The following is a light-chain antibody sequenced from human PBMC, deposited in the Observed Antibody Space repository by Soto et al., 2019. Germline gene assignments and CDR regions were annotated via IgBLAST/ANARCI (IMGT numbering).Light chain of an antibody. J-gene: IGKJ2*01. Sequence: EIVLTQSPVTLSLSPGERATLSCRATRSVNNFVAWYQQKPGQAPSLLISDASNRATGIPDRFSGSGSGTDFTLTICILEPEDFAVYFCHQYATSPYTFGLGTKLEIK. CDR3: HQYATSPYT. CDR2: DAS. V-gene: IGKV3-20*01. CDR1: RSVNNF.